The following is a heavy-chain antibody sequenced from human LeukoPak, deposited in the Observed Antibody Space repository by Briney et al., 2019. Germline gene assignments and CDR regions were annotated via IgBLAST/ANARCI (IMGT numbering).Heavy chain of an antibody. CDR3: ATFSYAGNAGGSTGS. J-gene: IGHJ5*02. CDR1: AFSFSNYN. Sequence: GGSLRLSCAASAFSFSNYNMNWVRQAPGKGLEWVSSITSSGSYIYYADSVKGRFTISRDISKNTVSLQMNSLRADDTAVYYCATFSYAGNAGGSTGSWGQGTLVTVSS. V-gene: IGHV3-21*04. D-gene: IGHD4-23*01. CDR2: ITSSGSYI.